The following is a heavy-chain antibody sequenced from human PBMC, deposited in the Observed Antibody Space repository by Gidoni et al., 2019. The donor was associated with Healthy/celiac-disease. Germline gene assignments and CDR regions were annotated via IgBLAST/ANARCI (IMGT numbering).Heavy chain of an antibody. J-gene: IGHJ4*01. V-gene: IGHV4-34*01. CDR3: ASLSYYDSIHLYYFDY. CDR1: GGSFSGYY. Sequence: QVQLQQRDAVLLKPSETLSLTCAVYGGSFSGYYLSWIRQPPGKGLEWIGEINHSGSTNYNPCLRGRVTISVYTSKNQFSLKRSSVTAADTAVYYCASLSYYDSIHLYYFDYGGHGTLVTVSS. CDR2: INHSGST. D-gene: IGHD3-22*01.